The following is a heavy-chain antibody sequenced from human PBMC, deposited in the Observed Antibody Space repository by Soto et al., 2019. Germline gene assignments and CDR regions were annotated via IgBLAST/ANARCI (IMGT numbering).Heavy chain of an antibody. CDR1: GFTVSSNY. CDR2: IYSGGST. J-gene: IGHJ3*02. CDR3: AREILHDAFDI. V-gene: IGHV3-66*01. Sequence: GGSLRLSCAASGFTVSSNYMSWVRQAPGKGLEWVSVIYSGGSTYYADSVKGRFTISRDNSKNTLYLQMNSLRAEDTAVYYCAREILHDAFDIWGQGTTVTVSS. D-gene: IGHD4-4*01.